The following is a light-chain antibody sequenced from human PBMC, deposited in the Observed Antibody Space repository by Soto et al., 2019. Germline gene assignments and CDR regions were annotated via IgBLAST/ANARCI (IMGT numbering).Light chain of an antibody. V-gene: IGLV1-40*01. CDR3: QSYDSTLSAVV. CDR1: SSNIGAHYD. J-gene: IGLJ2*01. CDR2: GDN. Sequence: QSVLTQPPSVSGAPGQRVTISCTGSSSNIGAHYDVHWYQQLPGTAPNLLIFGDNNRPSGVPDRFSGSKSGTSASLAITGLQAEDEADYYCQSYDSTLSAVVFGGGTKVTVL.